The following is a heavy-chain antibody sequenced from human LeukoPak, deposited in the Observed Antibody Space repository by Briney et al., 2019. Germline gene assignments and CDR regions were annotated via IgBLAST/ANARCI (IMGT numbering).Heavy chain of an antibody. CDR1: GASVSGSPYY. CDR2: IYSSGST. V-gene: IGHV4-39*01. CDR3: ARLGGGNSVLDY. D-gene: IGHD4-23*01. J-gene: IGHJ4*02. Sequence: SETLSLTCTVSGASVSGSPYYWGWIRQPPGKGLEWIGSIYSSGSTYYNASLQSRVTISIETSKNQISLRLNSVTAADTAIYYCARLGGGNSVLDYWGQGTLVTVSS.